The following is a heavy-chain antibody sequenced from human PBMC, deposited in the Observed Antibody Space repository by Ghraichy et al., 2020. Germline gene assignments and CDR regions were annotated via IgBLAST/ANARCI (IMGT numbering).Heavy chain of an antibody. J-gene: IGHJ4*02. CDR1: GFTFGNYW. CDR2: INEGGSWK. V-gene: IGHV3-7*01. D-gene: IGHD2-15*01. Sequence: GGSLRLSCAGSGFTFGNYWMTWARQAPGKGLEWVANINEGGSWKNYVDSVKGRFSISRDNANNLLYLQMDSLRVEDTAMYYCARAGLCSGDRCYFDDWGQGALVTVSS. CDR3: ARAGLCSGDRCYFDD.